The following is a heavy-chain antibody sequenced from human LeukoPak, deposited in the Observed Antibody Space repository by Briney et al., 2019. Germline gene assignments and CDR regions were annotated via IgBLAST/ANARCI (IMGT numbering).Heavy chain of an antibody. D-gene: IGHD2-15*01. V-gene: IGHV3-7*03. CDR2: IKLDGSEK. CDR1: GFTFGKYW. CDR3: ARDFGGY. J-gene: IGHJ4*02. Sequence: QPGGSLRLSCVASGFTFGKYWMSWVRQAPGKGLEWVANIKLDGSEKNYVDSVKGRFTISRDNTKNSLYLQMNSLRAEDTAVYYCARDFGGYWGQGALVSVSS.